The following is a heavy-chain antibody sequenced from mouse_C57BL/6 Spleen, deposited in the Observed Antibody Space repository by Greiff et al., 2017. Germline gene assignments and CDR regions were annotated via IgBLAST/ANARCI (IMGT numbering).Heavy chain of an antibody. CDR1: GYAFSSYW. Sequence: QVQLQQSGAELVKPGASVKISCKASGYAFSSYWMNWVKQRPGKGLEWIGQIYPGDGDTNYTGKFKGKATLTADKSSSTAYMQLSSLNSEDSAVYFCARSTAQAPSFDYWGQGTTLTVSS. CDR2: IYPGDGDT. CDR3: ARSTAQAPSFDY. V-gene: IGHV1-80*01. D-gene: IGHD3-2*02. J-gene: IGHJ2*01.